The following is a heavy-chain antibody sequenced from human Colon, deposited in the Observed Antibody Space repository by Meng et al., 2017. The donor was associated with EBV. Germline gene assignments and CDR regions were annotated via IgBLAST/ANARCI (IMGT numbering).Heavy chain of an antibody. V-gene: IGHV4-34*01. D-gene: IGHD3-10*01. CDR3: ARRGPSGNFSP. J-gene: IGHJ5*02. CDR2: IDHRGNT. CDR1: GGSFRDYY. Sequence: QVHLQQGGAGLLKPSETLSRSCAVYGGSFRDYYWTWIRHPPGKGLEWIGEIDHRGNTKYNPSLKSRVTISLDTSKKQFSLKVSSVTAADSAVYYCARRGPSGNFSPWSQGALVTVSS.